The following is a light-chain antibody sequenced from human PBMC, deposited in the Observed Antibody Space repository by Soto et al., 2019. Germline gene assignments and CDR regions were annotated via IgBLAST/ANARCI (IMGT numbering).Light chain of an antibody. Sequence: DIQMTQSPSTLSASVGDRDTITCRTSQSISSWLDWYQQKPGKAPKLLIYKASSLESGVPSRFSGSGCGTEFTLIISSLQPDDFATYYCQQYNSYSPWPFGQGTKLEIK. CDR2: KAS. CDR3: QQYNSYSPWP. J-gene: IGKJ2*01. V-gene: IGKV1-5*03. CDR1: QSISSW.